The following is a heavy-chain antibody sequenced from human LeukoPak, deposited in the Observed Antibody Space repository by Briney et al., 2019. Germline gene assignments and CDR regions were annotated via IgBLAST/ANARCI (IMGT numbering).Heavy chain of an antibody. CDR3: ARLTLWFGAPD. V-gene: IGHV4-34*01. CDR1: GGSFSGYY. D-gene: IGHD3-10*01. J-gene: IGHJ4*02. CDR2: INHSGST. Sequence: SETLSLTCAVYGGSFSGYYRSWIRQPPGKGLEWIGEINHSGSTNYNPSLKSRVTISVDTSKNQFSLKLSSVTAADTAVYYCARLTLWFGAPDWGQGTLVTVSS.